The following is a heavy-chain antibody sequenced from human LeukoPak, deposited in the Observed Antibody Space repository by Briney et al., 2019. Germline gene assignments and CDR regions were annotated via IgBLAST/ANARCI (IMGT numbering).Heavy chain of an antibody. CDR2: ISAYNGNT. Sequence: ASVKVSCKASGYTFTGYYMHWVRQAPGQGLEWMGWISAYNGNTNYAQKLQGRVTMATDTSTSTAYMELRSLRSDDTAVYYCARDPASGWYFDYWGQGTLVTVSS. J-gene: IGHJ4*02. D-gene: IGHD6-19*01. CDR3: ARDPASGWYFDY. CDR1: GYTFTGYY. V-gene: IGHV1-18*04.